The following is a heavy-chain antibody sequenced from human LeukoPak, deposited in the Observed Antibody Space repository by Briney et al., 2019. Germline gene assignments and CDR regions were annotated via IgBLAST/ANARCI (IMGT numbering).Heavy chain of an antibody. CDR3: AKDRAQWLGYYYGMDV. J-gene: IGHJ6*02. D-gene: IGHD6-19*01. V-gene: IGHV3-23*01. CDR1: GFTFSSYA. CDR2: ISGSGGST. Sequence: GGSLRLSCAASGFTFSSYAMSWVRQAPGKGLEWVSAISGSGGSTYYADSVKGRFTISRDNSKNTLYLQMNSLRAEDTAVYYCAKDRAQWLGYYYGMDVWGQGTTVTVSS.